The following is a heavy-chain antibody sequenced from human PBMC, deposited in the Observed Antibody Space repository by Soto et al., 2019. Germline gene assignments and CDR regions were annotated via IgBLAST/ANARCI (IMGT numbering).Heavy chain of an antibody. J-gene: IGHJ4*02. D-gene: IGHD3-9*01. CDR3: ATNRDILTDFDY. Sequence: GSLRLSCAASGFTFSSYAMSWVRQAPGKGLEWVSAISGSGGSTYYADSVKGRFTISRDNSKNTLYLQMNSLRAEDTAVYYCATNRDILTDFDYWGQGTLVTVSS. V-gene: IGHV3-23*01. CDR2: ISGSGGST. CDR1: GFTFSSYA.